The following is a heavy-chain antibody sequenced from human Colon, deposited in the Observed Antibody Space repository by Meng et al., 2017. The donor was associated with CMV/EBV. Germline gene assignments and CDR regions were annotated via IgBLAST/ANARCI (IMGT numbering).Heavy chain of an antibody. J-gene: IGHJ1*01. Sequence: SETLSLTCTVSGGSISSSSYYWGWIRQPPGKGLEWIGSVYYSGSTYYNPSLKSRVTISVDTPKNQFSLKLSSVTAADTAVYYCARGGVSWCPLNWGQGTLVTVSS. CDR2: VYYSGST. V-gene: IGHV4-39*07. CDR1: GGSISSSSYY. CDR3: ARGGVSWCPLN. D-gene: IGHD1-26*01.